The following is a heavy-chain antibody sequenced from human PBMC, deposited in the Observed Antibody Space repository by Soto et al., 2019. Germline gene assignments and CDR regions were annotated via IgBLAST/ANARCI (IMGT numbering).Heavy chain of an antibody. CDR1: GFSFGPSG. Sequence: GGSLRLSCATSGFSFGPSGMHWVRQAPGKGLEWVAIIWNDSTHYADSVKGRFTISRDNSKNTLYLQMNSLRAEDTALYHCVKGGWLDFWGQGALVTVSS. CDR2: IWNDST. J-gene: IGHJ5*01. V-gene: IGHV3-33*06. CDR3: VKGGWLDF.